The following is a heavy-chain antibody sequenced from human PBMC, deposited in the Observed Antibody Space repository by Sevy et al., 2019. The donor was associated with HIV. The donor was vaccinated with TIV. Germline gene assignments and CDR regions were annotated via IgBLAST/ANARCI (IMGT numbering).Heavy chain of an antibody. CDR3: AKDPPYSSSPGYYYMDV. V-gene: IGHV3-30*02. Sequence: GGSLRLSCAASGFTFSSYGMHWVRQAPGKGLEWVAFIRYDGSNKYYADSVKGRFTISRDNSKNTLYLQMNSLRAEDTAVYYCAKDPPYSSSPGYYYMDVWGKGTTVTVSS. CDR1: GFTFSSYG. J-gene: IGHJ6*03. D-gene: IGHD6-6*01. CDR2: IRYDGSNK.